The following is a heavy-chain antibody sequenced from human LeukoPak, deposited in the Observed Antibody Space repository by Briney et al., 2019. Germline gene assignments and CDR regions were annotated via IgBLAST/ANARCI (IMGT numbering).Heavy chain of an antibody. CDR1: GFTFSNAW. CDR2: ISGSGIK. CDR3: AREDTGVAFDI. D-gene: IGHD2-8*01. V-gene: IGHV3-69-1*02. J-gene: IGHJ3*02. Sequence: GGSLRLSCAASGFTFSNAWMNWVRQAPGKGLEWVSYISGSGIKHYADSVKGRFTISRDNAKNSLYLQMNSLRVEDTAVYYCAREDTGVAFDIWGQGTTVT.